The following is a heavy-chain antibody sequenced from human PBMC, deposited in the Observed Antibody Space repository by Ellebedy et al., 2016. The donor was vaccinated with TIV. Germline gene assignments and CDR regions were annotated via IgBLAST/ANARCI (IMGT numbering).Heavy chain of an antibody. CDR3: ARDLETTMNYYGMDV. CDR1: GGTFSSYA. Sequence: AASVKVSCKASGGTFSSYAISWVRQAPGQGLEWMGGIIPIFGTANYAQKFQGRVTITADESTSTAYMELSSLRSEDTAVYYCARDLETTMNYYGMDVWGQGTTVTVSS. D-gene: IGHD4-17*01. V-gene: IGHV1-69*13. J-gene: IGHJ6*02. CDR2: IIPIFGTA.